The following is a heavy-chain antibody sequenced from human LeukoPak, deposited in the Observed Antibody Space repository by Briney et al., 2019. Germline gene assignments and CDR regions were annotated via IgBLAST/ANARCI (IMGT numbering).Heavy chain of an antibody. Sequence: SQTLSLTCAFSGDSVSSNTAAWNWIRQSPSRGLKWLGRTYYRSKWYNNYAVSVKSRISINPDTSKNQFSLQLKSVTPEDTAVYYCAREQTGDQNFDYWGQGTLVTVSS. V-gene: IGHV6-1*01. CDR2: TYYRSKWYN. CDR1: GDSVSSNTAA. D-gene: IGHD7-27*01. J-gene: IGHJ4*02. CDR3: AREQTGDQNFDY.